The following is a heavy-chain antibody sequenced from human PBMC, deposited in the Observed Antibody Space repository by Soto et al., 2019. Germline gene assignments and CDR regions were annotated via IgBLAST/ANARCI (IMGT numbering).Heavy chain of an antibody. Sequence: SETLSLTCAVYGGSFSGYYWTWIRQPPGTGLEWIGEINHSGSTNYSPSLKGRLIISVDPSKNQFSLKLTSVTAADTAMYYCARPKTIGAAAGKGWFDPWGQGTLVTVSS. J-gene: IGHJ5*02. V-gene: IGHV4-34*01. CDR1: GGSFSGYY. CDR2: INHSGST. D-gene: IGHD6-13*01. CDR3: ARPKTIGAAAGKGWFDP.